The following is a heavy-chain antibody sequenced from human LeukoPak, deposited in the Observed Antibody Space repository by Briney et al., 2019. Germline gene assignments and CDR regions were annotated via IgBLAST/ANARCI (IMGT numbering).Heavy chain of an antibody. Sequence: TGGSLRLSCAASGFTFSSYEMNWVRQAPGKGLEWVSYISSSGSTIYYADSVKGRFTISRDNAKNSLYLQMNSLRAEDTAVYYCARPRYRWNILTGAPGGFDPWGQGTLVTVSS. CDR1: GFTFSSYE. J-gene: IGHJ5*02. CDR3: ARPRYRWNILTGAPGGFDP. D-gene: IGHD3-9*01. CDR2: ISSSGSTI. V-gene: IGHV3-48*03.